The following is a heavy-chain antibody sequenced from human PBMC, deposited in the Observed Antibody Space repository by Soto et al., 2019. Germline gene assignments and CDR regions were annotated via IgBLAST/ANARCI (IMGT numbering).Heavy chain of an antibody. V-gene: IGHV1-58*01. CDR1: GFTFTSSA. J-gene: IGHJ4*02. D-gene: IGHD3-22*01. CDR3: ADRYCYDSSGCQD. CDR2: IVVGSGNT. Sequence: QMQLVQSGPEVKKPGTSVKVSCKASGFTFTSSAVQWVRQARGQRLEWIGWIVVGSGNTNYAQKFQERVTITRDMSARTAYMELSRLRAEETAVYYCADRYCYDSSGCQDWGQGSLVTESS.